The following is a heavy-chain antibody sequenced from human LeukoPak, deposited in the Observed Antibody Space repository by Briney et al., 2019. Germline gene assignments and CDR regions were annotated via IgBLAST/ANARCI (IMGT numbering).Heavy chain of an antibody. J-gene: IGHJ4*02. CDR2: ITSTTSTI. V-gene: IGHV3-11*01. CDR3: ARGSSGVDY. Sequence: GGSLRLSCAASGFTFSDYYMNWIRQAPGKGLEWVSYITSTTSTINYADSVKGRFTISRDNAKNSLYLQMNSLRAEDTAVYYCARGSSGVDYWGQGTLVTVSS. D-gene: IGHD6-19*01. CDR1: GFTFSDYY.